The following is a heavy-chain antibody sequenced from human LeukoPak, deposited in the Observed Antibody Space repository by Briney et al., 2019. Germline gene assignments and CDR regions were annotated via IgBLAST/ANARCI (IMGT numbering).Heavy chain of an antibody. V-gene: IGHV1-46*01. J-gene: IGHJ2*01. CDR1: GYAFTSNY. D-gene: IGHD3-22*01. Sequence: ASVKVSCKASGYAFTSNYMHWVRQAPGQGLEWMGIINPSGGTTSFAQNFQGRVTMTRDMSTNTVYMELSSLRSEDTAVYYCARGTYYYDSGGRSWYFDLWGRGTLVTVSS. CDR2: INPSGGTT. CDR3: ARGTYYYDSGGRSWYFDL.